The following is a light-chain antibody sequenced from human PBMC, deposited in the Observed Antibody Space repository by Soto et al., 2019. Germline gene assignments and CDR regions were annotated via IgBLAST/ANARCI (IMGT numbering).Light chain of an antibody. V-gene: IGKV1-12*01. CDR3: QQAASFPIT. CDR2: TGS. Sequence: DIQMTQFPSTLSASEGARVTITCRASQSSSSWLAWYQQKPLKAPNLLIYTGSSLQGGGPSRFSGSGSGTDFTLTINSLQPEDFATYYCQQAASFPITFGQGTRLEIK. CDR1: QSSSSW. J-gene: IGKJ5*01.